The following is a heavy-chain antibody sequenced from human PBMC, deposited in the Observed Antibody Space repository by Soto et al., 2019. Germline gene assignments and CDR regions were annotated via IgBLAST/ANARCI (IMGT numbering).Heavy chain of an antibody. D-gene: IGHD2-2*01. Sequence: QVQLVQSGAEVKKPGSSVKVSCKASGCTFSSYAISWVRQAPGQGLEWMGGIIPSSGTANYAQKVQGRVTITADESTSTAYMELSSLRSEDTAVYYCARSQGSSTSLEIYYYYYYGMAVWGQGTTVTVSS. CDR1: GCTFSSYA. J-gene: IGHJ6*02. CDR3: ARSQGSSTSLEIYYYYYYGMAV. V-gene: IGHV1-69*01. CDR2: IIPSSGTA.